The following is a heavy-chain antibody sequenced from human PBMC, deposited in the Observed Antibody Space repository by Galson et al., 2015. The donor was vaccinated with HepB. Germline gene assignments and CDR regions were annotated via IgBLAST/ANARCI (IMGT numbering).Heavy chain of an antibody. CDR1: GYTFTGYH. CDR3: ARDLDYGGVYGSTWYFDY. V-gene: IGHV1-2*06. J-gene: IGHJ4*02. CDR2: VDPNNGVT. D-gene: IGHD4-23*01. Sequence: SVKVSCKASGYTFTGYHIHWVRQAPGQGLEWMGHVDPNNGVTNYAQKFHGRITVTRDTSINTVYMELNSLISDDTAVYYCARDLDYGGVYGSTWYFDYWGQGTLVTVSP.